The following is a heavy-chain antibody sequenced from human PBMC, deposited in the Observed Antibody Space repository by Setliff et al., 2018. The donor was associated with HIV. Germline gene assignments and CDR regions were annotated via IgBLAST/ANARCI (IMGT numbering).Heavy chain of an antibody. V-gene: IGHV1-18*01. CDR3: ARASGGNSVENGFDI. CDR1: DYTFTNYG. J-gene: IGHJ3*02. D-gene: IGHD1-26*01. CDR2: ISNYNGNT. Sequence: ASVKVSCKTSDYTFTNYGIYWVRQAPGQGLEWMGWISNYNGNTNYAQTFHGRVTMTTDTSTRTAYMEMRGLTYDDTAVYYCARASGGNSVENGFDIWGQGTMVTVS.